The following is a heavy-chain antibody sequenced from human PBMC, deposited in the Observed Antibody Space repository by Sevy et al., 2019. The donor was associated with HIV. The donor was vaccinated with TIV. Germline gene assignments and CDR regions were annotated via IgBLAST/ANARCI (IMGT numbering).Heavy chain of an antibody. V-gene: IGHV1-2*06. CDR2: FNPLSGDT. CDR1: GYTFTDNY. Sequence: ASVKVSCKTFGYTFTDNYIHWVRQAPGQGLEWMGRFNPLSGDTKSAQQFQGRVTMTRDTSISTAYMEVSRLTFDDTAVYYCAREAGSTYYGLLDYWGQGSLVTVSS. J-gene: IGHJ4*02. D-gene: IGHD1-26*01. CDR3: AREAGSTYYGLLDY.